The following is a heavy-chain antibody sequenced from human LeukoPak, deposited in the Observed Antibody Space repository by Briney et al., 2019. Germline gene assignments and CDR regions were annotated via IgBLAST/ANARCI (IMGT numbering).Heavy chain of an antibody. D-gene: IGHD5-18*01. CDR3: ARRPVDTTMAPGRPFDY. CDR2: ISYSGRT. V-gene: IGHV4-39*01. Sequence: PSETLSLTCTVPGGSISSSSYYWGWIRQPPGKGLEWIGSISYSGRTYYSPSLKSRVTISVDTSKNQFSLKLSSVTAADTAVYYCARRPVDTTMAPGRPFDYWGQGTLVTVSS. CDR1: GGSISSSSYY. J-gene: IGHJ4*02.